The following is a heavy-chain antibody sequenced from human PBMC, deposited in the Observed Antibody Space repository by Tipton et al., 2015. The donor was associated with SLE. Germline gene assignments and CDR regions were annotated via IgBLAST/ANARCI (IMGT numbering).Heavy chain of an antibody. Sequence: LRLSCTVSGGSISSGGYYWSWIRQHPGKGLEWIGYIYYSGSTYYNPSLKSRLTISVDTSKNQFSLKLSSVTAADTAVYYCARGPTIFGVVNYWGQGTLVTVSS. V-gene: IGHV4-31*03. J-gene: IGHJ4*02. CDR3: ARGPTIFGVVNY. CDR2: IYYSGST. CDR1: GGSISSGGYY. D-gene: IGHD3-3*01.